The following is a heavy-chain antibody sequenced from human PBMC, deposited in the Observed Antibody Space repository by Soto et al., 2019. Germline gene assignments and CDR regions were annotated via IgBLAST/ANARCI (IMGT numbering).Heavy chain of an antibody. Sequence: PGGSLRLSCAASGFTFSSYGMHWVRQAPGKGLEWVAVISYDGSNKYYADSVKGRFTISRDNSKNTLYLQMNSLRAEDTAVYYCARDLYYYDSSGYQGMDVWGQGTTVTVSS. CDR1: GFTFSSYG. V-gene: IGHV3-30*03. CDR2: ISYDGSNK. J-gene: IGHJ6*02. CDR3: ARDLYYYDSSGYQGMDV. D-gene: IGHD3-22*01.